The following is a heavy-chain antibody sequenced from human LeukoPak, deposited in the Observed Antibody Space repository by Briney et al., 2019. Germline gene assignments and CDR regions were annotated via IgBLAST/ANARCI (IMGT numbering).Heavy chain of an antibody. Sequence: ASVKVSCKASGYTSTSYDINWVRQATGQGLEWMGWMNPNSGNTGYAQKFQGRVTITRNTSISTAYMELSSLRSEDTAVYYCARAGEYYDFWSGPRGGWFDPWGQGTLVTVSS. CDR3: ARAGEYYDFWSGPRGGWFDP. V-gene: IGHV1-8*03. CDR1: GYTSTSYD. CDR2: MNPNSGNT. D-gene: IGHD3-3*01. J-gene: IGHJ5*02.